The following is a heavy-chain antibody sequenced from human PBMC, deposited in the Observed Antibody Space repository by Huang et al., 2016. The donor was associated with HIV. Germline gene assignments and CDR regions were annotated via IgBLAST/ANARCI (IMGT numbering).Heavy chain of an antibody. V-gene: IGHV1-69*13. CDR2: IIPRFGTR. J-gene: IGHJ3*01. CDR1: GGSFNNVG. Sequence: QVQLVQSGAEVRKPGSSVKVSCRASGGSFNNVGVNGVRQAPGQGLEWMGGIIPRFGTRIDAQRFKDRVTITADETTGVVHLEVTSLRSDDTAVYFCAKRGGAWGSPYAFDLWGPGTMVTVSS. D-gene: IGHD3-16*01. CDR3: AKRGGAWGSPYAFDL.